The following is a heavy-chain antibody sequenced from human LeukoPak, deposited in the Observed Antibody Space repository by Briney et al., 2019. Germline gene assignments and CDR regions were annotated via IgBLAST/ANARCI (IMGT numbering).Heavy chain of an antibody. J-gene: IGHJ4*02. V-gene: IGHV1-2*02. CDR2: INANSGGT. Sequence: GASVKVSCKAAGYGVTCYYMHWVRQAPGQGLEWMGWINANSGGTNYAQKFQGRVTMTRDTSISTAYMELSRLRSDDSAVYYCTRQGRGWYLDYWGQGTLVTVSS. CDR3: TRQGRGWYLDY. D-gene: IGHD6-19*01. CDR1: GYGVTCYY.